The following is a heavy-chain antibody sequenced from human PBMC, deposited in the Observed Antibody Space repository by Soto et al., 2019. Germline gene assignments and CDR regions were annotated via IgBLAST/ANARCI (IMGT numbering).Heavy chain of an antibody. Sequence: SETLSLTCAVSGGSISSSNWWSWVRQPPGKGLEWIGEIYHSGSTYYNPSLKSRVTISVDRSKNQFSLKLSSVTAADTAVYYCARVYSSSNGPYYYFDYWGQGTLVTVSS. V-gene: IGHV4-4*02. J-gene: IGHJ4*02. D-gene: IGHD6-6*01. CDR2: IYHSGST. CDR3: ARVYSSSNGPYYYFDY. CDR1: GGSISSSNW.